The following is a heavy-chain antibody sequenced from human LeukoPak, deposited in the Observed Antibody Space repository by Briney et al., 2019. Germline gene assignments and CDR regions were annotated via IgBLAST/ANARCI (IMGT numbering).Heavy chain of an antibody. Sequence: GGSLRLSCAASGFTFSNYAMRWVRQAPGKGLEWVSGISGSGDSTYYADSVKGRFTISRDNSKNTLYLQMNSLRAEDTAVYYCAKFPSMVYARRFDYWGQGTLVTVSS. CDR3: AKFPSMVYARRFDY. D-gene: IGHD2-8*01. CDR1: GFTFSNYA. J-gene: IGHJ4*02. CDR2: ISGSGDST. V-gene: IGHV3-23*01.